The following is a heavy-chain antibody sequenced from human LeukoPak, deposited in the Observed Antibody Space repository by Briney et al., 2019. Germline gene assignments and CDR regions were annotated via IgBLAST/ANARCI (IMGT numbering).Heavy chain of an antibody. Sequence: SETLSLTRTVSGGSISSYYWSWIRQPPGKGLEWIGYIYYSGSTNYNPSLKSRVTMSVDTSKNQFSLKLSSVTAADTAVYYCARDSSIYCSSTSCYPNWFDPWGQGTLVTVSS. V-gene: IGHV4-59*12. CDR2: IYYSGST. D-gene: IGHD2-2*01. CDR1: GGSISSYY. CDR3: ARDSSIYCSSTSCYPNWFDP. J-gene: IGHJ5*02.